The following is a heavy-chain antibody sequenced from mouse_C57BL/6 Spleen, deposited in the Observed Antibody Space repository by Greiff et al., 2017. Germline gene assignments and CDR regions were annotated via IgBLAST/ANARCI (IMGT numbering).Heavy chain of an antibody. V-gene: IGHV5-17*01. J-gene: IGHJ3*01. Sequence: EVMLVESGGGLVKPGGSLKLSCAASGFTFSDYGMHWVRQAPEKGLEWVAYISSGSSTIYYADTVKGRFTFSRDNAKNTLFLQMSSLRSEDTAMYYCARGQRRLEGFAYWGQGTLVTVSA. CDR1: GFTFSDYG. D-gene: IGHD3-2*02. CDR2: ISSGSSTI. CDR3: ARGQRRLEGFAY.